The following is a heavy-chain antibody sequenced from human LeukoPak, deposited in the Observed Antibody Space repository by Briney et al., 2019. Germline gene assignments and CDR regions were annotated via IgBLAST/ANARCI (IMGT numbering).Heavy chain of an antibody. CDR3: ARDIEAAGLFLDY. V-gene: IGHV3-7*01. Sequence: PGGSLRLSCAASGFTFSSYWMSWVRQAPGKGLEWVANTKYDGSEKYYVDSVKGRFTISRDNAENSLYLQMNSLRAEDTAVYYCARDIEAAGLFLDYWGQGTLVTVSS. J-gene: IGHJ4*02. CDR2: TKYDGSEK. CDR1: GFTFSSYW. D-gene: IGHD6-13*01.